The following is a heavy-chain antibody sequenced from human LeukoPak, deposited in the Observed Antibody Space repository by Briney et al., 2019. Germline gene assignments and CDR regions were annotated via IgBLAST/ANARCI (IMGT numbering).Heavy chain of an antibody. D-gene: IGHD3-10*01. Sequence: SETLSLTCTVSGGSISSSSYYWGWIRQPPGKGLEWIGSIYYSGSTYYNPSLKSRVTISVDTSKNQFSLKVSSVTAADTAVYYCASVITMVRGVIIDYYYYYMDVWGKGTTVTVSS. CDR3: ASVITMVRGVIIDYYYYYMDV. CDR2: IYYSGST. CDR1: GGSISSSSYY. J-gene: IGHJ6*03. V-gene: IGHV4-39*07.